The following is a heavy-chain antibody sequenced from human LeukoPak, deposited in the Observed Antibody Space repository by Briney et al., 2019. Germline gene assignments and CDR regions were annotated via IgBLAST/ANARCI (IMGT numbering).Heavy chain of an antibody. V-gene: IGHV3-23*01. J-gene: IGHJ4*02. CDR3: AKQLGYCSDGSCYFPY. D-gene: IGHD2-15*01. CDR2: ISNNGGYT. CDR1: GFTFSSSA. Sequence: GGSLRLSCAASGFTFSSSAISWVRQAPGKGLEWVSAISNNGGYTYYADSVQGRFTISRDNSKSTLCLQMNSLRAEDTAVYYCAKQLGYCSDGSCYFPYWGQGTLVTVSS.